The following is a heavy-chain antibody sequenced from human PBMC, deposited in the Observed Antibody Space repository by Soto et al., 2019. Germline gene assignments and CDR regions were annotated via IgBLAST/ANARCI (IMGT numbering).Heavy chain of an antibody. CDR3: ARDIAVADHRAHFDY. V-gene: IGHV6-1*01. CDR1: GASVSSNSAA. D-gene: IGHD6-19*01. Sequence: LTCAISGASVSSNSAAWNWIRQSPSRGLEWLGRTYYRSKWYNDYAVSVKSRITINPDTSKNQFSLQLNSVTPEDTAVYYCARDIAVADHRAHFDYWGQGTLVTVSS. CDR2: TYYRSKWYN. J-gene: IGHJ4*02.